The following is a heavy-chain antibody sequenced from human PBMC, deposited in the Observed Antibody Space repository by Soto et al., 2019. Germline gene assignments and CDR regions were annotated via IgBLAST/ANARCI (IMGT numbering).Heavy chain of an antibody. CDR1: GFRFNDFA. V-gene: IGHV3-23*01. CDR2: ISGNGGTT. D-gene: IGHD3-9*01. J-gene: IGHJ6*02. CDR3: AKLIYDIYYYALDV. Sequence: GGSLRLSCAASGFRFNDFAMDWVRQAPGKGLEWVSSISGNGGTTYYADSVKGRFTISRDNWKNTLYLQMNSLRAEDTAIYYCAKLIYDIYYYALDVWGQGTSVTVSS.